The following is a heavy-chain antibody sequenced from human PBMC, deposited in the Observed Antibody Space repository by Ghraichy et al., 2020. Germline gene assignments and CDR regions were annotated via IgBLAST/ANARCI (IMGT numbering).Heavy chain of an antibody. J-gene: IGHJ6*02. V-gene: IGHV4-59*01. CDR2: IYYSGST. CDR1: GGSISSYY. CDR3: AREWGVEDDYGPFYYGMDV. D-gene: IGHD4-17*01. Sequence: SETLSLTCTVSGGSISSYYWSWIRQPPGKGLEWIGYIYYSGSTNYNPSLKSRVTISVDTSKNQFSLKLSSVTAADTAVYYCAREWGVEDDYGPFYYGMDVWGQGNTVTVSS.